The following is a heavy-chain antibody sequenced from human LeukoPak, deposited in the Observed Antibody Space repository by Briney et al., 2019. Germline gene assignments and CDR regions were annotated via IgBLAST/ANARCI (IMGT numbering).Heavy chain of an antibody. D-gene: IGHD5-12*01. CDR3: AREGSGYDYYFDY. CDR1: GFTFSDYY. CDR2: ISSSGSTI. V-gene: IGHV3-11*04. Sequence: KPGGSLRLSCAASGFTFSDYYMSWIRQAPGKGLEWVSYISSSGSTIYYADSVKGRFTISRDNSKNTLYLQMNSLRAEDTAVYYCAREGSGYDYYFDYWGQGTLVTVSS. J-gene: IGHJ4*02.